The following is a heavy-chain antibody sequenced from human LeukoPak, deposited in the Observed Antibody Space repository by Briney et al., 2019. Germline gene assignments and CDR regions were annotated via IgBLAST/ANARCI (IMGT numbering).Heavy chain of an antibody. CDR2: ISGSGGST. V-gene: IGHV3-23*01. D-gene: IGHD6-6*01. J-gene: IGHJ6*03. CDR1: GFTFSSYG. Sequence: PGGSLRLSCAASGFTFSSYGMSWVRPAPGKGLEWVSAISGSGGSTYYADSVKGRFTISRDNSKNTLYLQMNSLRAEDTAVYYCAKGLVYYYYYMDVWGKGTTVTISS. CDR3: AKGLVYYYYYMDV.